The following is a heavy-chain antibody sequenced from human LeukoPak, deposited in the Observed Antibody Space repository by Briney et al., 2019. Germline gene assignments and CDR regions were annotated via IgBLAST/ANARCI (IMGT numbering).Heavy chain of an antibody. D-gene: IGHD3-3*01. J-gene: IGHJ5*02. CDR2: MNPNSGNT. CDR3: ARSFGVDDWFDP. V-gene: IGHV1-8*01. CDR1: GYTFTSYD. Sequence: ASVKVSCKASGYTFTSYDINWVRQATGQGLEWMGWMNPNSGNTGYAQKFQGRVTMTRNTSISTAYMELSSLRSEDTDVYYCARSFGVDDWFDPWGQGTLVTVSS.